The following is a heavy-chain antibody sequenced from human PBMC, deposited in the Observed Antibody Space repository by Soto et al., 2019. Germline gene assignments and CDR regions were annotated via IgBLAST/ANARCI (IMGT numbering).Heavy chain of an antibody. CDR3: ARGKGMEENYFYYGLDI. J-gene: IGHJ6*02. Sequence: ASVKVSCKAFGYTFSTYGMHWVRQAPGQSLEWMGWLNGGTGQTRYSQRFQDRVIITRDTSASTGYMELSSLRSEDTAVYYCARGKGMEENYFYYGLDIWGQGTTVTVSS. CDR2: LNGGTGQT. CDR1: GYTFSTYG. D-gene: IGHD1-1*01. V-gene: IGHV1-3*01.